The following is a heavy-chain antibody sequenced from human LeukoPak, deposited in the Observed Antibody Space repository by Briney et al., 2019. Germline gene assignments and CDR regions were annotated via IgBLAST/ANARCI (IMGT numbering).Heavy chain of an antibody. V-gene: IGHV4-31*03. Sequence: SQTLSLTCTVSGGSISSGGYYWSWIRQHPGEGLEWIGYIYYSGSTYYNPSLKSRVTISVDTSKNQFSLKLSSVTAADTAVYYCARDRGLREGYCSSTSCYKAHYYYYGMDVWGQGTTVTVSS. D-gene: IGHD2-2*01. CDR3: ARDRGLREGYCSSTSCYKAHYYYYGMDV. J-gene: IGHJ6*02. CDR2: IYYSGST. CDR1: GGSISSGGYY.